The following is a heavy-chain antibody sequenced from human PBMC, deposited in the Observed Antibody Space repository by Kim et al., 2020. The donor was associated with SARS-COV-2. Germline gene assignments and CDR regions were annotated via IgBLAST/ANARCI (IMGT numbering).Heavy chain of an antibody. CDR3: AKESGSGSYYAWTYYYYGMVV. CDR1: GFTFSSYG. D-gene: IGHD3-10*01. Sequence: GGSLRLSCAASGFTFSSYGMHWVRQAPGKGLEWVAVISYDGSNKYYADSVKGRFTISRDNSKNTLYLQMNSLRAEDTAVYYCAKESGSGSYYAWTYYYYGMVVWGQGNTVTVSS. J-gene: IGHJ6*02. V-gene: IGHV3-30*18. CDR2: ISYDGSNK.